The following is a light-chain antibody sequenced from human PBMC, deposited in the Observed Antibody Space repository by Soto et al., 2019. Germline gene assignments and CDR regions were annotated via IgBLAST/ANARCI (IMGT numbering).Light chain of an antibody. Sequence: EIVWTQSPATLSFSPGERATLSCRASQSVSSYLAWYQQKPGQAPRLLIYDASNRATGIPTRLSGSGSGTELNLTISRLQSEDFAVYYCQQYNSWPLTCGGGTKVDIK. CDR1: QSVSSY. J-gene: IGKJ4*01. CDR3: QQYNSWPLT. CDR2: DAS. V-gene: IGKV3-11*01.